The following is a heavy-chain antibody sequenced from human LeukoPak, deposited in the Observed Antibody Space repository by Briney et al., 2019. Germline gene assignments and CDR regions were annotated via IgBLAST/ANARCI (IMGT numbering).Heavy chain of an antibody. V-gene: IGHV3-53*01. Sequence: GGSLRLSCAASGFTFRNYWMHWVRQAPGKGLELVSLIYSGGGTYYPDSVKGRFTISRDSSKNTLYLQVNSLRAEDTAVYYCSILRNGAFDIWGQGTMVTVSS. CDR3: SILRNGAFDI. D-gene: IGHD1-1*01. CDR1: GFTFRNYW. CDR2: IYSGGGT. J-gene: IGHJ3*02.